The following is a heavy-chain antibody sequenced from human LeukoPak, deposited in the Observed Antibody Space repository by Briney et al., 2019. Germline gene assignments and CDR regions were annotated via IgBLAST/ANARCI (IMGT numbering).Heavy chain of an antibody. CDR1: GYTFTNNA. CDR2: ISAYNGNT. J-gene: IGHJ4*02. V-gene: IGHV1-18*01. D-gene: IGHD2-2*01. CDR3: ARTPDTVVVPAAGFDY. Sequence: ASVKVSCKASGYTFTNNAITWVRQAPGQGLEWMGWISAYNGNTNYAQKLQGRVTMTTDTSTTTACMELRGLRSDDTAVYYCARTPDTVVVPAAGFDYWGQGTLVTVSS.